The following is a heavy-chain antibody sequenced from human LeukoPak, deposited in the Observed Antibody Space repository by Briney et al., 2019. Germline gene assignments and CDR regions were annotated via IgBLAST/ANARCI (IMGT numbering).Heavy chain of an antibody. J-gene: IGHJ4*02. V-gene: IGHV3-74*01. D-gene: IGHD4-17*01. Sequence: PGGSLRLSCAASGFTFSNSWMHWVRQAPGKGLVWVSTINSDGSTTGYADSVKGRFTISRDNAKNTLYLQMNSLRAEDTAVYYCTSEVTTDSWGQGTLVTVSS. CDR1: GFTFSNSW. CDR3: TSEVTTDS. CDR2: INSDGSTT.